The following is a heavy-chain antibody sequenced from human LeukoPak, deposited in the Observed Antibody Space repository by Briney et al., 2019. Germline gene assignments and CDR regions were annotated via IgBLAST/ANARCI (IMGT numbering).Heavy chain of an antibody. CDR2: IWSDGTNK. Sequence: PGGSMRLSCAASGFTFSHFGFHWVRQAPGKGLEWVAVIWSDGTNKYYGDSVKGRFIIQRDDSQKTVYLQMNRLRAEDTATYYCAKDAQRGFDYSNSLEYWGQGSLVTVSS. J-gene: IGHJ4*02. V-gene: IGHV3-33*06. D-gene: IGHD4-11*01. CDR1: GFTFSHFG. CDR3: AKDAQRGFDYSNSLEY.